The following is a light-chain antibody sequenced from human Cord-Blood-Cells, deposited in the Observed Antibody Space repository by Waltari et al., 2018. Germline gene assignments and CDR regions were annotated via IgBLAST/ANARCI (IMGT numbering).Light chain of an antibody. CDR3: QQRSNWPT. V-gene: IGKV3-11*01. Sequence: EIVLTQSPATLSLSPGERATLSCRSSQSVSSYLAWYQQKPGQAPRLLIYEASNRATGIPARFSGSWSGTDFTLTISSLEPEDFAVYYCQQRSNWPTFGGGTKVESK. CDR2: EAS. J-gene: IGKJ4*01. CDR1: QSVSSY.